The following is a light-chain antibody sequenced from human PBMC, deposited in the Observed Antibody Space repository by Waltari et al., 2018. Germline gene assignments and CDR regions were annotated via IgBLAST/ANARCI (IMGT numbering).Light chain of an antibody. CDR1: QSVSRY. J-gene: IGKJ2*03. Sequence: TQSPATLSLSPGERATLSCMASQSVSRYLAWYQQKPGQAPRLLIYGASTRATGIPDRFSGSGSGTEFTLTINSLEPEDFAIYYCQKYNTSPYSFGQGTKVEIK. CDR3: QKYNTSPYS. CDR2: GAS. V-gene: IGKV3D-15*01.